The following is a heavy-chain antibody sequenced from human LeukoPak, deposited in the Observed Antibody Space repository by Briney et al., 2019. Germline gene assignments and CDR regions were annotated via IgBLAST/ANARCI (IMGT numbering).Heavy chain of an antibody. CDR2: ISSSSSTI. CDR1: GFTFSIYS. V-gene: IGHV3-48*01. CDR3: ARDRDYGTFDY. Sequence: GGSLRLSYAASGFTFSIYSMNWVRQAPGKGLEWVSYISSSSSTIHYADSVKGRFTISRDNAKNSLYLQMNSLRSDDTAIYYCARDRDYGTFDYWGQGTLVTVSS. J-gene: IGHJ4*02. D-gene: IGHD4-17*01.